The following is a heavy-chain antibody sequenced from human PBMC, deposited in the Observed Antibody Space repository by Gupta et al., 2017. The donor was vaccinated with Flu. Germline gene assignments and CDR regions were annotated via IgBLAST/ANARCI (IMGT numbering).Heavy chain of an antibody. CDR2: INHSGST. CDR1: VGSFRGYF. J-gene: IGHJ4*02. V-gene: IGHV4-34*01. CDR3: ARGWDSRLNGFDY. Sequence: QVQLQHRRAGLLKPSETRSPTCAGQVGSFRGYFWSWIRQPPGKGLEWIGEINHSGSTNYNPALKSRVTISVDTSKNQCSLKVRSVTDAETAVYYYARGWDSRLNGFDYGGQGTMVTVCS. D-gene: IGHD6-13*01.